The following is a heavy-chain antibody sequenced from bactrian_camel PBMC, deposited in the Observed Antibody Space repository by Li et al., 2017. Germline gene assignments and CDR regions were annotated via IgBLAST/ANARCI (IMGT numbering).Heavy chain of an antibody. V-gene: IGHV3S53*01. Sequence: HVQLVESGGGSVQPGGSLRLSCAASGYTVSSTRMGWFRQGSGKEREGVAATVTAGGSIDYADSVRGRFTISQDNAKNTLSLVMDNLRPEDIGTYYCAASGYCWGTTWANPSRYELWGQGTQVTVS. D-gene: IGHD5*01. CDR2: TVTAGGSI. CDR1: GYTVSSTR. J-gene: IGHJ4*01. CDR3: AASGYCWGTTWANPSRYEL.